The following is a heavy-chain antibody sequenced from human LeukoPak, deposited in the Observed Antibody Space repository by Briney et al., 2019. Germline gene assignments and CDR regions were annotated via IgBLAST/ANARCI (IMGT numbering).Heavy chain of an antibody. Sequence: SVKVSCKASGGTFSSYAISWVRQAPGQGLEWMGGIIPIFGTANYAQKFQGRVTITADESTSTAYMELSSLRSEDTAVYYCARERFRDYGDFLDAFDIWGQGTMVTVSS. J-gene: IGHJ3*02. CDR2: IIPIFGTA. CDR1: GGTFSSYA. V-gene: IGHV1-69*01. D-gene: IGHD4-17*01. CDR3: ARERFRDYGDFLDAFDI.